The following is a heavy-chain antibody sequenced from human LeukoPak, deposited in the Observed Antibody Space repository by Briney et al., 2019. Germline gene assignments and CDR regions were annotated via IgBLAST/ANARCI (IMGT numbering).Heavy chain of an antibody. V-gene: IGHV4-59*01. CDR1: GGSISNYY. CDR3: ARGGYEARSYYFDY. D-gene: IGHD5-12*01. Sequence: SETLSLTCTVSGGSISNYYWSWIRQPPGKGLEWIGYISYSGSTDHNPSLKSRVTISVDTSKNQFSLRLSSVTAADTAVYYCARGGYEARSYYFDYWGQGTLVTVSS. CDR2: ISYSGST. J-gene: IGHJ4*02.